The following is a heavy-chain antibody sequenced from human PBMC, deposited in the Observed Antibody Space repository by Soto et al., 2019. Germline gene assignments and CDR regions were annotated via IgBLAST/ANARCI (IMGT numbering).Heavy chain of an antibody. CDR2: IYYSGNT. CDR3: ARHGRTSGSFSTSSVRTEFDY. J-gene: IGHJ4*02. D-gene: IGHD6-6*01. V-gene: IGHV4-39*01. CDR1: GFSISSGTYY. Sequence: PSETLSLTCTVSGFSISSGTYYWGWVRQSPGKGLEWIGTIYYSGNTYYKPSPKSRVTISIDTSKNQFSLKLNSVTAADTAVYFCARHGRTSGSFSTSSVRTEFDYWGQGTLVTVSS.